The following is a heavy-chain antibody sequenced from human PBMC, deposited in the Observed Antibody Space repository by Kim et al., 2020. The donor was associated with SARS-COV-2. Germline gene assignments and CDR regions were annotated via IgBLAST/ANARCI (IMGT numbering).Heavy chain of an antibody. CDR3: ARSIAGSYYYGMDV. CDR2: ISYDGSNK. Sequence: GGSLRLSCAASGFTFSSYAMHWVRQAPGKGLEWVAVISYDGSNKYYADSVKGRFTISRDNSKNTLYLQMNSLRAEDTAVYYCARSIAGSYYYGMDVWGQGTMVTVSS. V-gene: IGHV3-30-3*01. J-gene: IGHJ6*02. D-gene: IGHD6-6*01. CDR1: GFTFSSYA.